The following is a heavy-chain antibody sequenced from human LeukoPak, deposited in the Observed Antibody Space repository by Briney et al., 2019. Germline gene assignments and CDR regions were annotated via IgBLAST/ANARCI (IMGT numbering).Heavy chain of an antibody. J-gene: IGHJ4*02. CDR1: GDSINSNNYY. D-gene: IGHD2-2*01. CDR3: ARVARCTSCFDVDY. Sequence: PSETLSLTCTVSGDSINSNNYYWSWIRQPAGKGLEWIGRIYSSGRTNYNPSLKSRFTISVATSKNQFSLTLSSVTAADTAVYYCARVARCTSCFDVDYWGQGTLVTVSS. CDR2: IYSSGRT. V-gene: IGHV4-61*02.